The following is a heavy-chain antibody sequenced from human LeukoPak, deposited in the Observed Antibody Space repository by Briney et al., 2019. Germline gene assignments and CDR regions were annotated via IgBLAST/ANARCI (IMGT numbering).Heavy chain of an antibody. D-gene: IGHD3-22*01. J-gene: IGHJ4*02. V-gene: IGHV3-30*18. CDR3: AKSITMIVGPLDS. CDR2: ISYDGSIE. CDR1: GFTFSSYG. Sequence: GGSLRLSCAASGFTFSSYGIHWVRQAPGKGLEWVAVISYDGSIEYYADSVKGRFSISRDNSKNTLYLQMNSLRADDTAVYYCAKSITMIVGPLDSWGQGTLVTVSS.